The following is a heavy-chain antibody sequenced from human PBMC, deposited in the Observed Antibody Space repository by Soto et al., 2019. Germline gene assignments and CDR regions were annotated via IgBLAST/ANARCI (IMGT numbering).Heavy chain of an antibody. D-gene: IGHD1-7*01. CDR2: IYYSGST. J-gene: IGHJ3*02. CDR3: ARITGTNDAFDI. V-gene: IGHV4-59*01. Sequence: SETLSLTCTVSGGSISSYYWSWIRQPPGKGLEWIGYIYYSGSTNYNPSLKSRVTISVDTSKNQFSLKLSSVTAADTAVYYCARITGTNDAFDIWGQGTMVTVSS. CDR1: GGSISSYY.